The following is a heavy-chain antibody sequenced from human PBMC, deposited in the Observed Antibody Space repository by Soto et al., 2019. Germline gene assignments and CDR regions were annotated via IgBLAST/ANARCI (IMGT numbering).Heavy chain of an antibody. Sequence: SVKVSCKASGGTFSSYAISWVRQAPGQGLEWMGGIIPIFGTANYAQKFQGRVTITADESTSTAYMELSSLRSEDTAVYYCARDPTYYYDSSGYYRYFDYWGQGTLVTVSS. V-gene: IGHV1-69*13. J-gene: IGHJ4*02. D-gene: IGHD3-22*01. CDR1: GGTFSSYA. CDR2: IIPIFGTA. CDR3: ARDPTYYYDSSGYYRYFDY.